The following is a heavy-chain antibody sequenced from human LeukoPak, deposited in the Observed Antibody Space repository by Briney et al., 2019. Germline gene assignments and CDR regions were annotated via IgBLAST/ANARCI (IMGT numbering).Heavy chain of an antibody. CDR2: INHSGST. CDR1: GGSFSGYY. V-gene: IGHV4-34*01. CDR3: ASTYDSSGYYPYYFDY. Sequence: SETLSLTCAVYGGSFSGYYWSWIRQPPGKGLEWIGEINHSGSTNYNPSLKSRVTISVDTSKNQFSLKLSSVTAADTAVYYCASTYDSSGYYPYYFDYWGQGTLVTVSS. D-gene: IGHD3-22*01. J-gene: IGHJ4*02.